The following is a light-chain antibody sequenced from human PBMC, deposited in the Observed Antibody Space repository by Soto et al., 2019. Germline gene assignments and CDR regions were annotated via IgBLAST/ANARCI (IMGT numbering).Light chain of an antibody. CDR3: SAWDERLSGWV. J-gene: IGLJ3*02. CDR1: SSNIGSSY. CDR2: RNN. Sequence: QSVLTQPPSVSGTPGQRVTISCSGSSSNIGSSYVYWYQQLPGTAPKLLIYRNNQWPSGVPDRFSGSKAGTSASLVISGLRSEDEADYYCSAWDERLSGWVFGGGTQLTVL. V-gene: IGLV1-47*01.